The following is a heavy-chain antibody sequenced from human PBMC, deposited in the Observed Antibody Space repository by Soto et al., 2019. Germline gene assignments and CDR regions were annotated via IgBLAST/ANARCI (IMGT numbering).Heavy chain of an antibody. J-gene: IGHJ3*01. CDR3: ATTFVTVDWLSTEKNGFDL. V-gene: IGHV3-7*01. D-gene: IGHD3-9*01. CDR1: GFTFKYYS. CDR2: IKQDGSGK. Sequence: EVQLVESGGDLVQPGGSLSLFCAASGFTFKYYSMNWVRQAPGKGLEWLASIKQDGSGKQYVDSVKGRFTISRDNAKNSLSLQMNSLRDEDTAMYYCATTFVTVDWLSTEKNGFDLWGQGTMVTVSS.